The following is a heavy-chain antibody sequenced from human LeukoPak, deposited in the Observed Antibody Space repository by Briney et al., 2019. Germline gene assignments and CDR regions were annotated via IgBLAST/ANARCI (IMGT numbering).Heavy chain of an antibody. Sequence: GGSLRLSCAASGFTVSSNYMSWVRQAPGKGLEWVSVIYSGGSTYYADSVKGRFTISRDNSKNTLYLQMNSLRAEDTAVYYCARDRRGGWYGGFDYWGQGTLVTVSS. V-gene: IGHV3-66*01. CDR2: IYSGGST. D-gene: IGHD6-19*01. CDR1: GFTVSSNY. J-gene: IGHJ4*02. CDR3: ARDRRGGWYGGFDY.